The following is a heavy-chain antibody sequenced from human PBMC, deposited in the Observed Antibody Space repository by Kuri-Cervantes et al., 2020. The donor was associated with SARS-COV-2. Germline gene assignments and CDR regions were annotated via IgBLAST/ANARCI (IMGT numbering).Heavy chain of an antibody. CDR2: IKQDGSEE. V-gene: IGHV3-7*01. CDR1: GFTFSNFW. D-gene: IGHD3-3*01. CDR3: ARDSDDDVWSGYSTAEYFQH. Sequence: GGSLRLSCAASGFTFSNFWMSWVRQAPGKGLEWVANIKQDGSEEYYVDSLRGRFTISRDNAKNSLFLHMNSLRAEDTAVYYCARDSDDDVWSGYSTAEYFQHWGQGTLVTVSS. J-gene: IGHJ1*01.